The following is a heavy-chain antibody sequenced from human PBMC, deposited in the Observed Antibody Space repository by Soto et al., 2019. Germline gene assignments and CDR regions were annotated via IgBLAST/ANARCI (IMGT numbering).Heavy chain of an antibody. CDR2: ISYDGSNK. CDR3: AREGGEQQLTPDYYGMDV. Sequence: QVQLVESGGGVVQPGRSLRLSCAASGFTFSSYAMHWVRQAPGKGLEWVAVISYDGSNKYYADSVKGRFTISRDNSKNTLYLQMSCLRAEDTAVYYCAREGGEQQLTPDYYGMDVWGQGTTVTVAS. D-gene: IGHD6-13*01. V-gene: IGHV3-30-3*01. CDR1: GFTFSSYA. J-gene: IGHJ6*02.